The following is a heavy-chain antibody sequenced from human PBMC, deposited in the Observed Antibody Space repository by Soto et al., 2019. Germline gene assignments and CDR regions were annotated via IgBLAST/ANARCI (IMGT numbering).Heavy chain of an antibody. CDR1: GFTVSSNH. CDR2: VYSGDST. D-gene: IGHD5-12*01. V-gene: IGHV3-53*04. Sequence: GGSLRLSCAASGFTVSSNHMSWVRQAPGKGLERVSIVYSGDSTYYADSVKGRFTISRHNSKNTLYLQMNSLRVEDTAVYYCARVVGAWLASLDVWGKGTTVTAPQ. J-gene: IGHJ6*04. CDR3: ARVVGAWLASLDV.